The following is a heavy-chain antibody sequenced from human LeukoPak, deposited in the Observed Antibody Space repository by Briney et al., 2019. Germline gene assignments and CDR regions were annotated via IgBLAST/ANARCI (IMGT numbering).Heavy chain of an antibody. CDR2: IDADGAAT. CDR1: GFTFTSYA. CDR3: AKDQSYYNWFDP. J-gene: IGHJ5*02. V-gene: IGHV3-23*01. D-gene: IGHD3-10*01. Sequence: PTGGSLRLSCAASGFTFTSYAMTWVRHSPGKGLEWVSSIDADGAATFYAESVKGRFSISRDNAKNTVGLQMHSLTAEDSAVYYCAKDQSYYNWFDPRGQGTLVTVSS.